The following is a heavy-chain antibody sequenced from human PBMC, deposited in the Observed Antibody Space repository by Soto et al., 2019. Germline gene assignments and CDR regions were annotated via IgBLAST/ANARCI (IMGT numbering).Heavy chain of an antibody. J-gene: IGHJ6*04. V-gene: IGHV1-69*13. CDR1: GDVFRSYG. CDR3: ARVRCFNGLCHTADYGMDV. D-gene: IGHD2-8*01. Sequence: SVKVSCKASGDVFRSYGINWVRQAPGQGLEWMGGIIPISGTTNYAQKFQGRVAITADESTDTVYMELSRLRSEDTAVYFCARVRCFNGLCHTADYGMDVWGKGTTVTVSS. CDR2: IIPISGTT.